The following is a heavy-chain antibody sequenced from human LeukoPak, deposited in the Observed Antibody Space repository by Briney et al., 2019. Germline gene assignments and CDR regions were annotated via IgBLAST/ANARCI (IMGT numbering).Heavy chain of an antibody. Sequence: GGSLRLSCAASGFTFSRHWMYWVRQAPGKGLEWVANIKQDGSAKPYVDSVKGRFTISRDNAKNSLYLQMDSLRDEDTAVYYCARDRDYAFDYWGQGTLVTVSS. CDR1: GFTFSRHW. CDR2: IKQDGSAK. J-gene: IGHJ4*02. CDR3: ARDRDYAFDY. V-gene: IGHV3-7*01. D-gene: IGHD4-17*01.